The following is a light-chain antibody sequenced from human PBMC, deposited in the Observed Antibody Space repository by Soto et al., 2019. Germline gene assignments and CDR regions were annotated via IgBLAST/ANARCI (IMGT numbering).Light chain of an antibody. CDR3: QQYGGSPPYT. CDR2: GAS. V-gene: IGKV3-20*01. CDR1: QSISSSY. J-gene: IGKJ2*01. Sequence: VLTQSPGTLSLSPGERATISCRASQSISSSYLAWYQHKPGQAPRLLIYGASSRATGIPHRLSGCGSGTDFTLTISRLEPEDCGVYYCQQYGGSPPYTFGQGTRLEIK.